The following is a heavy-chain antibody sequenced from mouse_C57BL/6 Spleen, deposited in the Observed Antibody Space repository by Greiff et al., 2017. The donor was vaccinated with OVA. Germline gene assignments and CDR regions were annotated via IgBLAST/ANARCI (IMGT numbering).Heavy chain of an antibody. D-gene: IGHD2-5*01. V-gene: IGHV1-15*01. CDR2: IDPETGGT. CDR1: GYTFTDYE. Sequence: QVQLQQSGAELVRPGASVTLSCKASGYTFTDYEMHWVKQTPVHGLEWIGAIDPETGGTAYNQKFKGKAILTADKSSSTAYMELRSLTSEDSAVYYCTLYYSNYVYWYFDVWGTGTTVTVSS. J-gene: IGHJ1*03. CDR3: TLYYSNYVYWYFDV.